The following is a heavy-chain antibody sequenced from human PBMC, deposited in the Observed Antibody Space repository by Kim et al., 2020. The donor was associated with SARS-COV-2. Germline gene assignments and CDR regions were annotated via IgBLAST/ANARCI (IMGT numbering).Heavy chain of an antibody. CDR2: IIPIFGTA. J-gene: IGHJ6*02. Sequence: SVKVSCKASGGTFSSYAISWVRQAPGQGLEWMGGIIPIFGTANYAQKFQGRVTITADESTSTAYMELSSLRSEDTAVYYCASKDIVVVPASNTYYYYYGMDVWGQGTTVTVSS. V-gene: IGHV1-69*13. CDR1: GGTFSSYA. D-gene: IGHD2-2*01. CDR3: ASKDIVVVPASNTYYYYYGMDV.